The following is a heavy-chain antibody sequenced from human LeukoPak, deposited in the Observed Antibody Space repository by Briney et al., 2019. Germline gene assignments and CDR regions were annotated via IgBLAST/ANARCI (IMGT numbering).Heavy chain of an antibody. CDR1: GYTFTGYY. J-gene: IGHJ4*02. Sequence: ASVKVSCKASGYTFTGYYMHWVRQAPGQGLEWMGWINPNSGGTNYAQKFRGRVTMTRDTSISTAYMELSRLRSDDTAVYYCAKDYYGSGSYYQFGYWGQGTLVTVSS. CDR3: AKDYYGSGSYYQFGY. CDR2: INPNSGGT. D-gene: IGHD3-10*01. V-gene: IGHV1-2*02.